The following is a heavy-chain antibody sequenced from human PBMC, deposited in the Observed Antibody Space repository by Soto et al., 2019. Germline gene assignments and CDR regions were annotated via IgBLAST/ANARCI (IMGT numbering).Heavy chain of an antibody. V-gene: IGHV3-33*01. CDR1: GFTFRSYG. Sequence: QMQLVESGGGVVQPGRSLRLSCAASGFTFRSYGIHWVRQAPGKGLGWVALIWFDGSKKYYVDSVKGRFAVSRDNSKNTLYLQMNSLRVEDTAVYYWARDRLVPYGYGMDVWGQGTTVTRSS. CDR2: IWFDGSKK. D-gene: IGHD2-2*01. J-gene: IGHJ6*02. CDR3: ARDRLVPYGYGMDV.